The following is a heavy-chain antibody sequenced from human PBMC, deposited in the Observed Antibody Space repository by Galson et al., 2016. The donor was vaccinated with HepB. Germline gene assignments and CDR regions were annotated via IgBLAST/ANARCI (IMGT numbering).Heavy chain of an antibody. J-gene: IGHJ4*02. Sequence: SLRLSCAASGFTFSSYWMHWVRQAPGKGLVWVSHINRDGSSTNNAESVKGRITITSDNAENTLYLQMNSLRAEDTAVYYGARENWANDYWGQGTLVTVSS. CDR1: GFTFSSYW. D-gene: IGHD7-27*01. CDR3: ARENWANDY. CDR2: INRDGSST. V-gene: IGHV3-74*01.